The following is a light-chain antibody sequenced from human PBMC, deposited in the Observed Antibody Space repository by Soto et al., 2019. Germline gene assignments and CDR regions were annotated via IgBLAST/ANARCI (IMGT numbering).Light chain of an antibody. V-gene: IGKV3-20*01. CDR1: QSVRSSY. CDR3: QQYGNSPWT. Sequence: EIVLTQSPGTLSLSPGERATLSCRASQSVRSSYLAWYQQKPGQAPRLFIYGASSRATGIPDRFSGSGSGTDFTLTISRLEPEDFAVYHCQQYGNSPWTFGQGTKVDIK. J-gene: IGKJ1*01. CDR2: GAS.